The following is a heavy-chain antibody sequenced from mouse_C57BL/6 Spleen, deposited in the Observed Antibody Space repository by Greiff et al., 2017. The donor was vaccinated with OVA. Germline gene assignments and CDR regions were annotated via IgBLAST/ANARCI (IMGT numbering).Heavy chain of an antibody. CDR3: AKGLGAMDY. CDR1: GYTFTSYW. CDR2: IDPSDSYT. J-gene: IGHJ4*01. V-gene: IGHV1-69*01. D-gene: IGHD2-2*01. Sequence: VQLQQPGAELVMPGASVKLSCKASGYTFTSYWMHWVKQRPGQGLEWIGEIDPSDSYTNYNQKFKGKSTLTVDKSSSTAYMQLSSLTSEDSAVYYCAKGLGAMDYWGQGTSVTVSS.